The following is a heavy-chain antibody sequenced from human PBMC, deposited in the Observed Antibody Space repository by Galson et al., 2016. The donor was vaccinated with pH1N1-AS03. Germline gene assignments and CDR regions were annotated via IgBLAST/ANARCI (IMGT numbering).Heavy chain of an antibody. CDR3: AGDEGFANGINV. CDR2: IHPGGDT. V-gene: IGHV3-66*02. D-gene: IGHD3-3*01. CDR1: GFTVSSGY. J-gene: IGHJ6*02. Sequence: SLRLSCAATGFTVSSGYHMSWVRQAPGKGLEWVSVIHPGGDTHNADSVKGRFTISRDNFENMVYLQMNSLRPEDTAVYYCAGDEGFANGINVWGQGTTVTVSS.